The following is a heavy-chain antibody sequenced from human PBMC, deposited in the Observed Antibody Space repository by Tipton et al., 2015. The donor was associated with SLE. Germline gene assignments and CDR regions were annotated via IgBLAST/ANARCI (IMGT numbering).Heavy chain of an antibody. Sequence: GSLRLSCAASGFTFSSFDMHWVRQPTGKGLEWVSAIGSTGDTFYSGSVKGRFTISRENAKNSLYLQMNSLRAGDTALYYCARRYCDSINCYGFDPWGQGTTVTVSS. CDR2: IGSTGDT. D-gene: IGHD2-2*01. CDR1: GFTFSSFD. J-gene: IGHJ6*02. CDR3: ARRYCDSINCYGFDP. V-gene: IGHV3-13*01.